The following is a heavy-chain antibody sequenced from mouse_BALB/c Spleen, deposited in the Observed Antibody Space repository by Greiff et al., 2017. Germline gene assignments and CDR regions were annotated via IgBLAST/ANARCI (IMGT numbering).Heavy chain of an antibody. D-gene: IGHD2-1*01. CDR1: GFNIKDTY. V-gene: IGHV14-3*02. Sequence: EVQLQQSGAELVKPGASVKLSCTASGFNIKDTYMHWVKQRPEQGLEWIGRIDPANGNTKYDPKFQGKATITADTSSNTAYLQLSSLTSEDTAVYYCARDRDGNYQLSYYYAMDYWGQGTSVTVSS. CDR3: ARDRDGNYQLSYYYAMDY. J-gene: IGHJ4*01. CDR2: IDPANGNT.